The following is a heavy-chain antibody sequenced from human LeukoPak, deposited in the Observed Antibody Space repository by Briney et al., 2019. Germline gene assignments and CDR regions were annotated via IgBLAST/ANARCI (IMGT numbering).Heavy chain of an antibody. D-gene: IGHD3-16*01. CDR3: AREYGDYVWGSYFSLGYYFDY. J-gene: IGHJ4*02. CDR1: GYTFTGYG. CDR2: ISAYNGNT. V-gene: IGHV1-18*01. Sequence: ASVKVSCKASGYTFTGYGISWVRQAPGQGLEWMGWISAYNGNTNYAQKLQGRVTMTTDTSTSTAYMELRSLRSDDTAVYYCAREYGDYVWGSYFSLGYYFDYWGQGTLVTVSS.